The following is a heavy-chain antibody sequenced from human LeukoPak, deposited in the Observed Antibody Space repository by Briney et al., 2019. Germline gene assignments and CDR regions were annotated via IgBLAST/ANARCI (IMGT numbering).Heavy chain of an antibody. Sequence: SVKVSCKASGGTFSSYAISWVRQAPGQGLEWMGGIIPIFGTANYAQKFQGRVTITTDESTSTAYMELSSLRSEDTAVYYCARVGIGAARPVGYFDYWGQGTLVTVSS. J-gene: IGHJ4*02. D-gene: IGHD6-6*01. V-gene: IGHV1-69*05. CDR1: GGTFSSYA. CDR2: IIPIFGTA. CDR3: ARVGIGAARPVGYFDY.